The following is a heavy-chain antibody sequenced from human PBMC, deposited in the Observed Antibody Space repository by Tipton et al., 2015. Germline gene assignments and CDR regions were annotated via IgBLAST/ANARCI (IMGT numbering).Heavy chain of an antibody. CDR1: GGSLSTTNSF. Sequence: TLSLTCTVSGGSLSTTNSFWGWIRQPPGKGLQWLASVYNSGTTYYNASLKSRVTISGDTSKNQFSLELNSVTAADTAVYYCARERENSYGSFDHWGQGSLVTVSS. CDR2: VYNSGTT. CDR3: ARERENSYGSFDH. V-gene: IGHV4-39*07. D-gene: IGHD3-16*01. J-gene: IGHJ4*02.